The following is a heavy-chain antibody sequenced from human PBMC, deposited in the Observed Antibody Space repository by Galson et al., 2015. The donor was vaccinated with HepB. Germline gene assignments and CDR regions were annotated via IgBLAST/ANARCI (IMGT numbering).Heavy chain of an antibody. D-gene: IGHD2/OR15-2a*01. CDR2: ISAYVGDT. V-gene: IGHV1-18*01. Sequence: SVKVSCKASGYTFTDSGITWVRQAPGQGLERMGWISAYVGDTNYAQNFQGRLTMTTDTSTTTAFMELRGLTSDDTAVYYCARDFSNGDFPAYWGQGTLVTVSS. J-gene: IGHJ4*02. CDR3: ARDFSNGDFPAY. CDR1: GYTFTDSG.